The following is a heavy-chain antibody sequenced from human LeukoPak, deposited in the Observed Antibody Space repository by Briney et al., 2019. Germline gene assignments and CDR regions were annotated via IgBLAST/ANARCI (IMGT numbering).Heavy chain of an antibody. CDR1: GYTFTSYD. CDR2: MNPNSGNT. D-gene: IGHD5-18*01. J-gene: IGHJ5*02. V-gene: IGHV1-8*01. Sequence: ASVKVSCKASGYTFTSYDINWVRQATGQGLEWMGWMNPNSGNTNYAQKLQGRVTMTTDTSTSTAYMELRSLRSDDTAVYYCARGRGYSYGYNWFDPWGQGTLVAVSS. CDR3: ARGRGYSYGYNWFDP.